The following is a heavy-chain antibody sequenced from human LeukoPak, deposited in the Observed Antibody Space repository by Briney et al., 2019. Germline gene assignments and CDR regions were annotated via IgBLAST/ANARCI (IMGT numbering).Heavy chain of an antibody. D-gene: IGHD2-8*01. CDR3: ARADCTNGVCYPQFDY. Sequence: GGSLRLSCAASGFTFSSYSMNWVRQAPGKGLEWVSSISGSGSYIYHADSMKGRFTISRDNARDSLYLQMNSLRAEDTAVYYCARADCTNGVCYPQFDYWGQGTLVTVSS. J-gene: IGHJ4*02. CDR1: GFTFSSYS. CDR2: ISGSGSYI. V-gene: IGHV3-21*01.